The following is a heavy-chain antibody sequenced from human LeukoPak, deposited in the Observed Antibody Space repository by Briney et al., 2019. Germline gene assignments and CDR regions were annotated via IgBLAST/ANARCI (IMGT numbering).Heavy chain of an antibody. Sequence: GGSLRLSCAASGFTFSNYAMSWVRQAPGKGLEWVSAISGSGGSTYYADSVKGRFTISRDNSKNTLYLQMNSLRAEDTAVYYCILDMITFGGVIHFDYWGQGTLVTVSS. CDR3: ILDMITFGGVIHFDY. CDR1: GFTFSNYA. J-gene: IGHJ4*02. CDR2: ISGSGGST. V-gene: IGHV3-23*01. D-gene: IGHD3-16*02.